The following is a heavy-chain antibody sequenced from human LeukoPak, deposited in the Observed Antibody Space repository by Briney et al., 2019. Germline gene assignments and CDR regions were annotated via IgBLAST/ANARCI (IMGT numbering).Heavy chain of an antibody. Sequence: GGSLRLSCTASGFTFGDYAMSWFRQAPGKGLEWVGFIRSKAYGGTTEYAASVKGRFTISRDDSKSIAYLQMNSLKTEDTAVYYCTRDSRSGWNHPKKNWGQGTLVTVSS. D-gene: IGHD3-22*01. CDR3: TRDSRSGWNHPKKN. V-gene: IGHV3-49*03. CDR2: IRSKAYGGTT. CDR1: GFTFGDYA. J-gene: IGHJ4*02.